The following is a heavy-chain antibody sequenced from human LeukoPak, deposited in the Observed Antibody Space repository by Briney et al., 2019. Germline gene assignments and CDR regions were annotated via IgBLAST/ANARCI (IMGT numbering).Heavy chain of an antibody. V-gene: IGHV4-39*01. D-gene: IGHD4/OR15-4a*01. CDR1: GGSINSRSDY. CDR3: ARRPGEYGGNDFDY. CDR2: IYYSGST. J-gene: IGHJ4*02. Sequence: NSSETLSLTCTVSGGSINSRSDYWGWIRQPPGKGLEWIGSIYYSGSTHYNPSLKSRVTMSIDTSKNQFSLRLRSVTAADTAVYYCARRPGEYGGNDFDYWGQGTLVTVSS.